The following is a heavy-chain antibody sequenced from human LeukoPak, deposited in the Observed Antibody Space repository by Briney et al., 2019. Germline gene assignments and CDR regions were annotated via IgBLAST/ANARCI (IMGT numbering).Heavy chain of an antibody. Sequence: GGSLRLSCAASGFTVSSSYMSWVRQAPGKGLEWVSVIYSDGSTYYADSVKGRFTISRDNSKNTLYFQMNSLRAEDTAVYYCARVPGLESPHSYYYMDVWGKGTTVTVSS. J-gene: IGHJ6*03. D-gene: IGHD5-24*01. V-gene: IGHV3-53*01. CDR2: IYSDGST. CDR3: ARVPGLESPHSYYYMDV. CDR1: GFTVSSSY.